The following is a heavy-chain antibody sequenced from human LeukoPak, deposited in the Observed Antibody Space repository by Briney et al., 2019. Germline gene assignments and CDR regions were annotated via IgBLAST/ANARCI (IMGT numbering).Heavy chain of an antibody. CDR2: IYYSGST. Sequence: SETLSLTCTVSGGSISSSSYYWGWIRQPPGKGLEWIGSIYYSGSTYYNPSLKSRVTISVDTSKNQFSLKLSSVTAADTAVYYCARDGQLGYFDYWGQGTLVTVSS. CDR3: ARDGQLGYFDY. V-gene: IGHV4-39*07. CDR1: GGSISSSSYY. J-gene: IGHJ4*02. D-gene: IGHD1-1*01.